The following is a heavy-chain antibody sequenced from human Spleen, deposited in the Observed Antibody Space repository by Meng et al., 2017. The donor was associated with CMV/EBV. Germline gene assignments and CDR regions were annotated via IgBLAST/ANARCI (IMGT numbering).Heavy chain of an antibody. Sequence: YGPTLVKPTQTLTLTWTFSGFSLSTSGVGVGWIRQPPGKALEWLALIYWHDDKRYSPSLKSRLTITKDTSKNQVVLTMTYMDTVDTATYYCARYIAYCSSTSCYTGSGAFDIWGQGTMVTVSS. V-gene: IGHV2-5*01. CDR2: IYWHDDK. J-gene: IGHJ3*02. CDR1: GFSLSTSGVG. D-gene: IGHD2-2*02. CDR3: ARYIAYCSSTSCYTGSGAFDI.